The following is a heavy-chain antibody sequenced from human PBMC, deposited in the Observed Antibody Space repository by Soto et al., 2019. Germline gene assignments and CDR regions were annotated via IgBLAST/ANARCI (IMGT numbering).Heavy chain of an antibody. Sequence: EVQLLESGGGLVQPGGYLRLSCAASGFTFSNYAMSWVRQAPGKGLEWVSGISYSGVNTYYADSVKGRFTISRDNSKNPLYQQLDILRADDTAVYSCATDRSRGWYRAFDIWGQGTMVTVSS. J-gene: IGHJ3*02. D-gene: IGHD6-19*01. V-gene: IGHV3-23*01. CDR1: GFTFSNYA. CDR2: ISYSGVNT. CDR3: ATDRSRGWYRAFDI.